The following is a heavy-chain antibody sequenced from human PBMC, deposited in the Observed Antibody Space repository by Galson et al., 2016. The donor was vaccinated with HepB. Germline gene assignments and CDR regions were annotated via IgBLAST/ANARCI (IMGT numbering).Heavy chain of an antibody. J-gene: IGHJ4*02. Sequence: SLRLSCAASGFTFSEYYMSWIRQAPGKGLELVSYITNSGSAIYTADFVKGRFTISRDNAKNSLYLQMNSLRVEDTAVYYCARETPIVGASYDYWGQGTLVTVPS. V-gene: IGHV3-11*01. D-gene: IGHD1-26*01. CDR2: ITNSGSAI. CDR1: GFTFSEYY. CDR3: ARETPIVGASYDY.